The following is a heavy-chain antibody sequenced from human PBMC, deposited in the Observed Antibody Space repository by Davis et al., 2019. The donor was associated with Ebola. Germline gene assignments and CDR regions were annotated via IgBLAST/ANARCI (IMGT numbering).Heavy chain of an antibody. Sequence: GGSLRLSCAGSGFILSSYWMHWVRQAPGKGLEWVAVISYDGSNKYYADSVKGRFTISRDNSKNTLYLQMNSLRAEDTAVYYCAKIELRDYWGQGTLVTVSS. CDR1: GFILSSYW. CDR2: ISYDGSNK. V-gene: IGHV3-30*18. D-gene: IGHD2-15*01. CDR3: AKIELRDY. J-gene: IGHJ4*02.